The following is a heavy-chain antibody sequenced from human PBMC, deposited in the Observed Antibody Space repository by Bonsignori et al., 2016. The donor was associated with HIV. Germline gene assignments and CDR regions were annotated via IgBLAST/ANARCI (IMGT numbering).Heavy chain of an antibody. CDR3: ARQMITFGGVIASYYFDY. V-gene: IGHV4-38-2*01. J-gene: IGHJ4*02. CDR2: IYHSGST. Sequence: WIRQPPGKGLEWIGSIYHSGSTYYNPSLKSRVTISVDTSKNQFSLKLSSVTAADTAVYYCARQMITFGGVIASYYFDYWGQGTLVTVSS. D-gene: IGHD3-16*02.